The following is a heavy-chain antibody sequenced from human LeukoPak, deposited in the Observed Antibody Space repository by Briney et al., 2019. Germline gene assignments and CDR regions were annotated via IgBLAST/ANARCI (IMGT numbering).Heavy chain of an antibody. V-gene: IGHV1-2*02. J-gene: IGHJ5*02. CDR2: INPSSGGT. Sequence: ASVKVSCKASGYTFTGYYMHWVRQAPGQGLEWMGWINPSSGGTNYAQKFQGRVTMTRDTSISTAYMELSRLRSDDTAVYYCARAKSSDYGSLDDWFDPWGQGTLVTVSS. CDR3: ARAKSSDYGSLDDWFDP. CDR1: GYTFTGYY. D-gene: IGHD4-17*01.